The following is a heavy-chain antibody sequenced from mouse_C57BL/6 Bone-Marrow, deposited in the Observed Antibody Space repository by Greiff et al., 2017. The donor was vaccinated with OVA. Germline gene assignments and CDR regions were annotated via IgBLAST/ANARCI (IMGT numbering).Heavy chain of an antibody. D-gene: IGHD2-3*01. J-gene: IGHJ1*03. CDR3: ARHGYSWYFDV. V-gene: IGHV5-6*02. CDR1: GFTFSSYG. CDR2: ISSGGSYT. Sequence: EVKLVESGGDLVKSGGSLKLSCAASGFTFSSYGMSWVRQTPDKRLEWVATISSGGSYTYYPDSVKGRFTISRDNAKNTMYMQMSRLKSEDTAMYYCARHGYSWYFDVWGTGTTVTVSS.